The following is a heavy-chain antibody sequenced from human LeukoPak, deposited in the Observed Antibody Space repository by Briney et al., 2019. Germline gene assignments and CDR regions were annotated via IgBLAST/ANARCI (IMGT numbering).Heavy chain of an antibody. CDR2: IHHSGTT. Sequence: SETLSLTCAVYGGPISSGGYSWSWIRQPPGKGLEWIGYIHHSGTTYYNPSLKSRVTISVDRSKNQFSLKLSSVTAADTAVYYCARDQGRNTDIWGQGTMVTVSS. V-gene: IGHV4-30-2*01. CDR3: ARDQGRNTDI. CDR1: GGPISSGGYS. D-gene: IGHD5-18*01. J-gene: IGHJ3*02.